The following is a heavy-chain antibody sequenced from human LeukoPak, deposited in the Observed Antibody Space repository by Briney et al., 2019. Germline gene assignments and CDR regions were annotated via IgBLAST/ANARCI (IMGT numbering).Heavy chain of an antibody. D-gene: IGHD3-10*01. V-gene: IGHV1-2*06. J-gene: IGHJ5*02. CDR3: ATTTMVRGPYNWFDP. Sequence: GASVKVSCKASGYTFTGYYVHWVRQAPGQGLEWMGRINPNSGDTNYAQKFQGRVTMTRDTSISTAYMELSSLRSEDTAVYYCATTTMVRGPYNWFDPWGQGTLVTVSS. CDR2: INPNSGDT. CDR1: GYTFTGYY.